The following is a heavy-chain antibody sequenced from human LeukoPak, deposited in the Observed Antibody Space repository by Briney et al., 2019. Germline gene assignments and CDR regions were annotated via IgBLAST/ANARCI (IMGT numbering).Heavy chain of an antibody. CDR2: INPNGGGT. Sequence: ASVKVSCKASGYTFTSYDINWVRQAPGQGLEWVGMINPNGGGTSSAQKFQGRVTMTRDTSTSTVYMDLSSLRSEDTAIYYCARRGGCISTSCNLDYWGQGTLVTVSS. CDR1: GYTFTSYD. CDR3: ARRGGCISTSCNLDY. D-gene: IGHD2-2*01. V-gene: IGHV1-46*03. J-gene: IGHJ4*02.